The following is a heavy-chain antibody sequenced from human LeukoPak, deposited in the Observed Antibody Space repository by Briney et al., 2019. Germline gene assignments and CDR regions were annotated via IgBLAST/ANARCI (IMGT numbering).Heavy chain of an antibody. Sequence: SGTLSLTCAVSGGSISSNNWWSWVRQPPGKGLEWIGEIYHSGSTNYNPSLKSRVTISVDKSKKQFSLKLSSVTAADTAVYYCATNSIGYCSGGSCYQVSDYWGQGTLVTVS. CDR2: IYHSGST. D-gene: IGHD2-15*01. V-gene: IGHV4-4*02. J-gene: IGHJ4*02. CDR1: GGSISSNNW. CDR3: ATNSIGYCSGGSCYQVSDY.